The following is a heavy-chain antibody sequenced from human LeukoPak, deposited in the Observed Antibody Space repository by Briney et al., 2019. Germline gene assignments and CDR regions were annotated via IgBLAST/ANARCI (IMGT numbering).Heavy chain of an antibody. CDR1: GFTFGGYW. J-gene: IGHJ4*02. CDR2: IKQDGSEK. V-gene: IGHV3-7*01. D-gene: IGHD5-18*01. CDR3: AKLKDSATRYDY. Sequence: GGSLRLSCAASGFTFGGYWMSWVRQAPGEGPEWVATIKQDGSEKKYLDSVRGRFSVSRDNARNSLYLQMDSLRAEDTAVYYCAKLKDSATRYDYWGQGTLVIVSS.